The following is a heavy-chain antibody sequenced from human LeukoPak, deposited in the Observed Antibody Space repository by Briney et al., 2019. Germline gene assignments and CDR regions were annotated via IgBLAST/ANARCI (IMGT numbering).Heavy chain of an antibody. CDR2: ISYDGSIK. J-gene: IGHJ4*02. CDR3: ARDLSERYSTDY. CDR1: GFTFSNYA. Sequence: PGGSLRLSCAVSGFTFSNYAIHWVRQAPGKGLEWVAFISYDGSIKYYADSVKGRFTTSRDNSQNTLDLQMNSLRAEDTAVYYCARDLSERYSTDYWGQGTLVTVSS. V-gene: IGHV3-30-3*01. D-gene: IGHD1-26*01.